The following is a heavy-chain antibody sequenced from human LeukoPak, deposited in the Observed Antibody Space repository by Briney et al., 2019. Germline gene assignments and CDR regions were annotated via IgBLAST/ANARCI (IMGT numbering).Heavy chain of an antibody. CDR3: AKGGLRGGVNYYLSDY. CDR1: GFTFSSYA. D-gene: IGHD1-26*01. V-gene: IGHV3-23*01. J-gene: IGHJ4*02. CDR2: ISGSGAGT. Sequence: PGGSLRLSCAASGFTFSSYAMSWVRQAPGKGLEWVSAISGSGAGTYYADSVKGRFTISRDNSKNTVDLQMNSLRAEDTAVYYCAKGGLRGGVNYYLSDYWGQGTLVTVSS.